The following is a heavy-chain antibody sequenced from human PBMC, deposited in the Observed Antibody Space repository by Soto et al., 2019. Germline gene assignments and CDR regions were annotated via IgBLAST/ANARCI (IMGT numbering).Heavy chain of an antibody. CDR1: GFTFGTTD. D-gene: IGHD3-10*01. J-gene: IGHJ5*02. V-gene: IGHV3-23*01. CDR3: VKNSGWFKT. Sequence: GRSMRLSCAASGFTFGTTDMSWVRQAPGEGLEWVSTIDGSGGITYYADSVKGRFTISRDNSRNTVYLQMNSLRGDDTALYYCVKNSGWFKTWGQGARVTV. CDR2: IDGSGGIT.